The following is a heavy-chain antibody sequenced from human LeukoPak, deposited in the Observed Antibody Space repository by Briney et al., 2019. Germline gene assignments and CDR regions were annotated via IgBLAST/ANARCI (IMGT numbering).Heavy chain of an antibody. V-gene: IGHV4-38-2*02. D-gene: IGHD4-17*01. CDR1: GYSISSGYY. CDR2: IYHSGST. CDR3: ASRYGDYVGAFDI. Sequence: MSSETLSLTCTVSGYSISSGYYWGWIRQPPGKGLEWIGSIYHSGSTYYNPSLKSRVTISVDTSKNQFSLKLSSVTAADTAVYYCASRYGDYVGAFDIWGQGTMVTVSS. J-gene: IGHJ3*02.